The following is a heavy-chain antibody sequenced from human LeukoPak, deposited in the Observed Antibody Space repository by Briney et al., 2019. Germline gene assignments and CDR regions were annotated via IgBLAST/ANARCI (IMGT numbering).Heavy chain of an antibody. D-gene: IGHD3-3*01. CDR1: GGSFSGYY. CDR2: INHSGST. V-gene: IGHV4-34*01. CDR3: ARERRFFWSTTFDY. J-gene: IGHJ4*02. Sequence: SETLSLTCAVYGGSFSGYYWSWIRQPPGQGLEWIGEINHSGSTNYNPSLKSRVTISVDTSKNQFSLKLSSVTAADTAVYYCARERRFFWSTTFDYWGQGTLVTVSS.